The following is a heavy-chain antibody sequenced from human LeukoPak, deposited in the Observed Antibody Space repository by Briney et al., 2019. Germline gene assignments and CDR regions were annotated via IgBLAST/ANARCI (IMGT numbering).Heavy chain of an antibody. Sequence: GGSLRLSCAASGFTFSSYAMSWVRQAPGKGLEWVSAISGSGGSTYYADSVKGRFTISRDNSKNTLYLQMNSLRAEDTAVYYCAKDSHSSSSNYYYYYYGMDVWGQGTTVTVSS. D-gene: IGHD6-13*01. J-gene: IGHJ6*02. CDR3: AKDSHSSSSNYYYYYYGMDV. CDR1: GFTFSSYA. CDR2: ISGSGGST. V-gene: IGHV3-23*01.